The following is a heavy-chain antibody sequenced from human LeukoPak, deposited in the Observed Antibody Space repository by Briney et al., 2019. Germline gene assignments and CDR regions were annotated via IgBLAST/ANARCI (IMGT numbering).Heavy chain of an antibody. Sequence: SVKVSCKASGGTFSSYAISWVRQAPGQGLEWMGGIIPIFGTANYAQKFQGRVTITADESTSTAYMELSSLRSEDTAVYYCARVIGYCSSTSCYYYYYYMDVWGKGTTVTVSS. D-gene: IGHD2-2*01. CDR1: GGTFSSYA. V-gene: IGHV1-69*13. J-gene: IGHJ6*03. CDR2: IIPIFGTA. CDR3: ARVIGYCSSTSCYYYYYYMDV.